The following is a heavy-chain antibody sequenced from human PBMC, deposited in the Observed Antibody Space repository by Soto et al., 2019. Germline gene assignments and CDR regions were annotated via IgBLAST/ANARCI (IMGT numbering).Heavy chain of an antibody. CDR1: GGSFSGYY. V-gene: IGHV4-34*01. J-gene: IGHJ6*02. D-gene: IGHD1-1*01. CDR3: SRGDTTGRYYDGLDV. Sequence: QVQLQQWGAGLLKPSETLSLTCAVYGGSFSGYYWSWIRQPPGKGLEWIGEINHSGSTNYNPSLKTRVPISVHTCTNPFSPTLSSVTAADTSVYYCSRGDTTGRYYDGLDVWGQGTTVTVSS. CDR2: INHSGST.